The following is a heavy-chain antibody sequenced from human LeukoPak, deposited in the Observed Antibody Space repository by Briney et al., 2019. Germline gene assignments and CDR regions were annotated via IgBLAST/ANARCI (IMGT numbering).Heavy chain of an antibody. CDR3: ARDDYDSSGYYPNDAFDI. Sequence: ASVKVSCKASGYTFTGYYMHWVRQAPGQGLEWMGWISAYNGNTNYAQRLQGRVTMTTDTSTSTAYMELRSLRSDDTAVYYCARDDYDSSGYYPNDAFDIWGQGTMVTVSS. V-gene: IGHV1-18*04. J-gene: IGHJ3*02. CDR2: ISAYNGNT. CDR1: GYTFTGYY. D-gene: IGHD3-22*01.